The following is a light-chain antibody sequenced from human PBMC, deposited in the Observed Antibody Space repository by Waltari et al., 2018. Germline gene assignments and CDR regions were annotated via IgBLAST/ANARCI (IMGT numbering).Light chain of an antibody. CDR1: SSNTGRNT. CDR3: AAWDDSLNAVV. V-gene: IGLV1-44*01. Sequence: QSVVTPPPSASGPPVQRLTISCSGSSSNTGRNTVNWYQQLPGTAPKLLFYSNTQRPSGVPDRFSGSKSGTSASLAISGLQSEDEADYYCAAWDDSLNAVVFGGGTKLTVL. CDR2: SNT. J-gene: IGLJ3*02.